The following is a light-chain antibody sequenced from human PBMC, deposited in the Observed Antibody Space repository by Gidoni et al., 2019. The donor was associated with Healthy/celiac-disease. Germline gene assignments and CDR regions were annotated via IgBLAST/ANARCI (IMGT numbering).Light chain of an antibody. V-gene: IGKV1-33*01. Sequence: DIQMTQSPSSLSASVGDRVTITCQASQDISHYLNWYQQKPGKAPKLLIYDASNLETGVPSRVSGSGSGTDFTFTISSLQPEDIATYYCQQYDNPPITFGQGTRLEIK. CDR3: QQYDNPPIT. CDR2: DAS. J-gene: IGKJ5*01. CDR1: QDISHY.